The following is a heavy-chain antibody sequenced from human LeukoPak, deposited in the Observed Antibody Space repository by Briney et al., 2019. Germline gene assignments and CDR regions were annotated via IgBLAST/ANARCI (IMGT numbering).Heavy chain of an antibody. CDR3: ARRVSMIVVVITAYNWFDP. J-gene: IGHJ5*02. CDR1: GFTFSSYA. Sequence: GGSLRLSCAASGFTFSSYAMSWVRQAPGKGLEWVALISYDGSNKYHADSVKGRFTISRDNSKNTLYLQMNSLRAEDTAVYYCARRVSMIVVVITAYNWFDPWGQGTLVTVSS. CDR2: ISYDGSNK. D-gene: IGHD3-22*01. V-gene: IGHV3-30-3*01.